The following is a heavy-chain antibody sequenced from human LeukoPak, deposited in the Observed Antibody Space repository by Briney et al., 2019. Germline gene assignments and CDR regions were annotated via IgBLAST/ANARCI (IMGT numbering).Heavy chain of an antibody. CDR3: ASDSPYYGMDV. Sequence: GGSLRLSCAASGFPFSSYWMHWVRQVPGLGLLWVSRINSDGSATIYADSVRGRFTISRDNAKNTLYLQMSGLRVEDTAVYHCASDSPYYGMDVWGQGTTVTVSS. V-gene: IGHV3-74*01. J-gene: IGHJ6*02. CDR2: INSDGSAT. CDR1: GFPFSSYW.